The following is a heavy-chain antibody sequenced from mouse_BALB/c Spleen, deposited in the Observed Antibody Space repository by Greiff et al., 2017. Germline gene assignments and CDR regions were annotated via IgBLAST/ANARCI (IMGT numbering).Heavy chain of an antibody. V-gene: IGHV2-6-7*01. D-gene: IGHD1-1*01. CDR3: ARENHYYGSSFAY. Sequence: VKLMESGPGLVAPSQSLSITCTVSGFSLTGYGVNWVRQPPGKGLEWLGMIWGDGSTDYNSALKSRLSISKDNSKSQVFLKMNSLQTDDTARYYCARENHYYGSSFAYWGQGTLVTVSA. CDR1: GFSLTGYG. CDR2: IWGDGST. J-gene: IGHJ3*01.